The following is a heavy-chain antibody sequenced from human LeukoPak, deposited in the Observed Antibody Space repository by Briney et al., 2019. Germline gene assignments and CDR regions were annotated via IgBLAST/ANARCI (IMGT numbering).Heavy chain of an antibody. V-gene: IGHV3-53*01. D-gene: IGHD1-20*01. CDR1: GFTVSSNY. CDR2: IYSGGST. J-gene: IGHJ4*02. Sequence: GGSLRLSCAASGFTVSSNYMSWVRQAPGKGLEWVSVIYSGGSTYYADSVKGRFTISKDSSKNTLYLQMNSLRAEDTAMYYCTRDPTDSYNSDYWGQGTLVTVSS. CDR3: TRDPTDSYNSDY.